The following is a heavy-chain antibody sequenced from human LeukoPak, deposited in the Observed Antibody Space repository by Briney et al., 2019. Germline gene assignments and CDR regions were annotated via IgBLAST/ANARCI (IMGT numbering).Heavy chain of an antibody. V-gene: IGHV4-4*02. Sequence: GSLRLSCAASGFTFSSYGMHWVRQPPGKGLEWIGEIYHSGSTNYNPSLKSRVTISVDKSKNQFSLKLSSVTAADTAVYYCARSRGAFYGDYFDYWGQGTLVTVSS. CDR3: ARSRGAFYGDYFDY. J-gene: IGHJ4*02. CDR2: IYHSGST. CDR1: GFTFSSYG. D-gene: IGHD3-3*02.